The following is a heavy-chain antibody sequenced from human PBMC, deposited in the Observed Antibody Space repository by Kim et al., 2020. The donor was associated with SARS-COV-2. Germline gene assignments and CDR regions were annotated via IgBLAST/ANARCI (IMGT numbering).Heavy chain of an antibody. CDR3: ATPAGIAARHYYYYGMDV. J-gene: IGHJ6*02. Sequence: ASVKVSCKVSGYTLTELSMHWVRQAPGKGLEWMGGFDPEDGETIYAQKFQGRVTMTEDTSTDTAYMELSSLRSEDTAVYYCATPAGIAARHYYYYGMDVWGQGTTVTVSS. D-gene: IGHD6-6*01. V-gene: IGHV1-24*01. CDR1: GYTLTELS. CDR2: FDPEDGET.